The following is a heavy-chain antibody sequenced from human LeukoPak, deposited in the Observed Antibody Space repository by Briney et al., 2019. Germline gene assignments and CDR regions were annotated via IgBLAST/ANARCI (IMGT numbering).Heavy chain of an antibody. J-gene: IGHJ6*03. D-gene: IGHD5-24*01. CDR3: ARVGGDGYKAGYYYMDV. V-gene: IGHV4-59*11. CDR1: GGSISSHY. CDR2: IYYSGST. Sequence: SETPSLTCTVSGGSISSHYWSWTRQPPGKGLEWIGYIYYSGSTNYNPSLKSRVTISVDTSKRQFSLKLSSVTAADTAVYYCARVGGDGYKAGYYYMDVWGKGTTVTVSS.